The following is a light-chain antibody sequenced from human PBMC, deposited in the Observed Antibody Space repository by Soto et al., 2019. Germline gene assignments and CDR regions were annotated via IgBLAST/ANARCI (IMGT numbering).Light chain of an antibody. CDR2: GAS. J-gene: IGKJ3*01. V-gene: IGKV3-20*01. CDR3: QQYGSSPFT. CDR1: QSVSSSY. Sequence: EIVLTQSPGTLSLSPGERATLSCRASQSVSSSYLAWYQQKPGQAPRLLIYGASSRATGIPDRFSGSGSGTDFTITISRLEPEDFAVYYRQQYGSSPFTFGPGTKVDIK.